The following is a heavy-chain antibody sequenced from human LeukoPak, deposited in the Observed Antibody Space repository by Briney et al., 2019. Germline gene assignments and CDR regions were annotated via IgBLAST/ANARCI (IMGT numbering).Heavy chain of an antibody. J-gene: IGHJ4*02. CDR2: IYSGGST. V-gene: IGHV3-53*01. CDR3: ARADYDYVWGQPGFYFDY. Sequence: GGSLRLSCAASGFTVSSNYMSWVRQAPGKGLEWVSVIYSGGSTYYAASVTGRFTISRDNSKNTLYLQMNSLRAEDTAVYYCARADYDYVWGQPGFYFDYWGQGTLVTVSS. CDR1: GFTVSSNY. D-gene: IGHD3-16*01.